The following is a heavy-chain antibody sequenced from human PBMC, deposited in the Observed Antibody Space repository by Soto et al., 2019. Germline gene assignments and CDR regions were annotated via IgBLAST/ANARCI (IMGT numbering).Heavy chain of an antibody. CDR3: AKENEAAGLDY. D-gene: IGHD6-13*01. CDR2: ISYDGSNK. J-gene: IGHJ4*02. Sequence: GSLRLSCAASGFTFSSYGMHWVRQAPGKGLEWVAVISYDGSNKYYADSVKGRFTISRDNSKNTLYLQMNSLRAEDTAVYYCAKENEAAGLDYWGQGTLVTVSS. V-gene: IGHV3-30*18. CDR1: GFTFSSYG.